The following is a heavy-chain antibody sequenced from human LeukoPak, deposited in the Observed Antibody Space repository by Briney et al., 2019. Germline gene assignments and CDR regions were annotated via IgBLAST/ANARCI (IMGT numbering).Heavy chain of an antibody. J-gene: IGHJ4*02. Sequence: SETLSLTCTVSGGSISTYYWSWIRQPPGKGLEWIGYIYYSGSRNYNPSLKSRVTISVDTSKNQFSLRLSSVTAADTAVYYCACSGAWSGFGYWGRGTLVTVSS. CDR2: IYYSGSR. CDR1: GGSISTYY. CDR3: ACSGAWSGFGY. V-gene: IGHV4-59*08. D-gene: IGHD3-10*02.